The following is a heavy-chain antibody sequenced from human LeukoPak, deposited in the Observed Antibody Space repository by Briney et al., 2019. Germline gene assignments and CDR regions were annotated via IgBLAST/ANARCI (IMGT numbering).Heavy chain of an antibody. V-gene: IGHV3-48*03. CDR3: AKDSRPRIVGTTTFLDY. CDR1: GFPSSSYE. D-gene: IGHD1-26*01. J-gene: IGHJ4*02. Sequence: GALLLSCAASGFPSSSYEMNWARPAPGKGLEWLSSITSSGSTIYHALSGKGRFTISRDNSRNTLYLQMNSLRAEDTAVYYCAKDSRPRIVGTTTFLDYWGQGTLVTASS. CDR2: ITSSGSTI.